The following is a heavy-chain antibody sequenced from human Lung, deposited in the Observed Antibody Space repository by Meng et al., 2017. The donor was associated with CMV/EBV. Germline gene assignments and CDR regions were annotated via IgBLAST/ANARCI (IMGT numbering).Heavy chain of an antibody. CDR2: IYSSGST. CDR1: GASVSSGTYY. CDR3: ARDAWSSTWDGLDY. V-gene: IGHV4-61*01. J-gene: IGHJ4*02. D-gene: IGHD6-6*01. Sequence: SGASVSSGTYYWNWIRQSQGMGLEWIGYIYSSGSTKYNPSLQSRVTISVGGSKNQFSLKLTSVTAADTAVYYCARDAWSSTWDGLDYWGQGTLVTVSS.